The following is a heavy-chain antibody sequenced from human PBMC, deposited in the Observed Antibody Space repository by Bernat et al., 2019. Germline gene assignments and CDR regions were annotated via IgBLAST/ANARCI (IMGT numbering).Heavy chain of an antibody. V-gene: IGHV3-7*03. CDR1: GFTFSSYW. D-gene: IGHD3-3*01. Sequence: EVQLVESGGGLVQPGGSLRLSCAASGFTFSSYWMSWVRQAPGKGLEWVANIKQDGSEKYYVDSVKGRFNISRDNAKNSLYLQMNSLRAEDTAVYYCAREWGRYDFWSGYWDYYYYGMDVWGQGTTVTVAS. CDR2: IKQDGSEK. CDR3: AREWGRYDFWSGYWDYYYYGMDV. J-gene: IGHJ6*02.